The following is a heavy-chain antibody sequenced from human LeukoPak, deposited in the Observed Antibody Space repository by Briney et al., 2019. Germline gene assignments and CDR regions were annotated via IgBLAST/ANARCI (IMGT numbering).Heavy chain of an antibody. Sequence: SETLSLTCTVSGGSISSGSYYWSWIRQPAGKGLEWIGRIYTSGSTNHNPSLKSRVTISVDTSKNQFSLKLSSVTAADTAVYYCARGPPYYYYYYMDVWGKGTTVTISS. V-gene: IGHV4-61*02. CDR1: GGSISSGSYY. CDR2: IYTSGST. CDR3: ARGPPYYYYYYMDV. J-gene: IGHJ6*03.